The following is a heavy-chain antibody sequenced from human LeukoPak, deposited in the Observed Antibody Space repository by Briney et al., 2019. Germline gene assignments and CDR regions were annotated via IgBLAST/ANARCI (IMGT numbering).Heavy chain of an antibody. CDR2: ISSSSSYI. V-gene: IGHV3-21*01. CDR1: GFTFSSYS. D-gene: IGHD3-22*01. CDR3: ARDYYDSSGYSYYYYYGMDV. Sequence: GGSLRLSCAASGFTFSSYSMNWVRQAPGKGLERVSSISSSSSYIYYADSVKGRFTISRDNAKNSLYLQMNSLRAEDTAVYYCARDYYDSSGYSYYYYYGMDVWGQGTTVTVSS. J-gene: IGHJ6*02.